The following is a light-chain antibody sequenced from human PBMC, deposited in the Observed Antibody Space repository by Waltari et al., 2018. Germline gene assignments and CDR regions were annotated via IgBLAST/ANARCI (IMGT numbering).Light chain of an antibody. CDR1: ASLLHHNGYTS. V-gene: IGKV2-28*01. J-gene: IGKJ4*01. CDR3: MQSLHTPLT. CDR2: FVS. Sequence: VMTQSPLSLSVTPGESASISCRSSASLLHHNGYTSLHWYLQKPGRSPKVLIYFVSTRASGVPDRFSGSGSGTDFTLKISSVETEDVGIYYCMQSLHTPLTFGGGTKVEI.